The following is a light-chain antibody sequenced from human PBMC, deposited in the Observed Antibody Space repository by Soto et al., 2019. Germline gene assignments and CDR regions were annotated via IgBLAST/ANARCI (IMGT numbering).Light chain of an antibody. CDR2: DAS. J-gene: IGKJ2*01. CDR3: QKYNSALYT. Sequence: DSEMSESRSTLSASVGGRVGITCRASQSLNNGLAWYQQKPGKAPNLLIYDASTLERGVPSRFSGTGSGTDFTLTISSLQPEDVATYYCQKYNSALYTFGQGTKVDIK. CDR1: QSLNNG. V-gene: IGKV1-5*01.